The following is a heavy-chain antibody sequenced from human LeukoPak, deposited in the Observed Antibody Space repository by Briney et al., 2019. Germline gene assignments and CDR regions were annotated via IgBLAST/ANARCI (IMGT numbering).Heavy chain of an antibody. V-gene: IGHV3-11*04. CDR2: ITSSGGAM. D-gene: IGHD3-10*01. CDR1: GFALSDFY. Sequence: GGSLRLSCAASGFALSDFYMSWIRQAPGKGLEWVSYITSSGGAMYYADSLKGRFTISRDNAKNSLYLQMNSLRAEDTAVYYCARSFYGSGSPPGYWGQGTLVTVSS. CDR3: ARSFYGSGSPPGY. J-gene: IGHJ4*02.